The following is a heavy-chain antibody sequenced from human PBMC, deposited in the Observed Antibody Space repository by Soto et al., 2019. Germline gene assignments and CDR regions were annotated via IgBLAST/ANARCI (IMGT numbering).Heavy chain of an antibody. CDR3: AGRARRFDY. Sequence: QVQLQQWGAGLLKPSETLSLTCAVYGGSFSGYYWSWIRQPPGKGLEWIGEINHSGSTNYNPSLKSRVTISVDTAKNQFSRKLSSVTAADTAVYYCAGRARRFDYWGQGTLVTVSS. CDR1: GGSFSGYY. CDR2: INHSGST. D-gene: IGHD6-6*01. V-gene: IGHV4-34*01. J-gene: IGHJ4*02.